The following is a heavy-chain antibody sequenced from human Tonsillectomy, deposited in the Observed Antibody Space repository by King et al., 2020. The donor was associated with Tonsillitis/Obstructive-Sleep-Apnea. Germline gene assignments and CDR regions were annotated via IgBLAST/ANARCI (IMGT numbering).Heavy chain of an antibody. CDR3: AKGDCSSTSCYNYFDF. Sequence: VKLVESGGGLAQPGGSLRLSCAASGFTFSSYEMNWVRQAPGKGLEWVSSLSESGSSTYYADSVKGRFTISRDNSKNTLYLQMNSLRAEDTAKYFCAKGDCSSTSCYNYFDFWGQGTLVTVSS. V-gene: IGHV3-23*04. D-gene: IGHD2-2*02. CDR1: GFTFSSYE. CDR2: LSESGSST. J-gene: IGHJ4*02.